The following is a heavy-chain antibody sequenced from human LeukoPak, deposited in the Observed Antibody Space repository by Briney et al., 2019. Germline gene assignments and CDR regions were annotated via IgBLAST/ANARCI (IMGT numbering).Heavy chain of an antibody. D-gene: IGHD2-2*01. CDR3: ARHSCSSTSCLGGYWFDP. J-gene: IGHJ5*02. V-gene: IGHV5-51*01. CDR2: IYPGDSDT. Sequence: GESLKISCKGSGYSFTSYWIGWVRQMPGKGLEWMGIIYPGDSDTRYSPSSQGQVTISADKSISTAYLQWSSPKASDTAMYYCARHSCSSTSCLGGYWFDPWGQGTLVTVSS. CDR1: GYSFTSYW.